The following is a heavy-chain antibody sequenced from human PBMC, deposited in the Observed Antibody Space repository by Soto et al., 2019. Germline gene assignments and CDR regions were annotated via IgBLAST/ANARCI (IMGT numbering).Heavy chain of an antibody. CDR2: SNPEDGET. CDR3: ARGARVIKGYYDSSGYYYGPRY. CDR1: GYTFTGYS. V-gene: IGHV1-24*01. D-gene: IGHD3-22*01. J-gene: IGHJ4*02. Sequence: ASVKVSCKASGYTFTGYSMHWVRQAPGRGLEWMGGSNPEDGETIYAQKVQGRVIMTEDTSTDTAYMELSSLRSEDTAVYYCARGARVIKGYYDSSGYYYGPRYWGQGTLVTVSS.